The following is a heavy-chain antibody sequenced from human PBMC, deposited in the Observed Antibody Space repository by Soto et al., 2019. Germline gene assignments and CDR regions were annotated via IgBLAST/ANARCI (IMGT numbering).Heavy chain of an antibody. CDR1: GFTFSSYA. CDR3: AKVRGYCSGGSCSRGRGWYDFDY. CDR2: ISGSGGST. D-gene: IGHD2-15*01. Sequence: EVQLLESGGGLVQPGGSLRLSCAASGFTFSSYAMSWVRQAPGKGLEWVSAISGSGGSTYYADSVKCRFTISRDNSKNTLYLQMNSLRAEDTAVYYCAKVRGYCSGGSCSRGRGWYDFDYWGQGTLVTVSS. J-gene: IGHJ4*02. V-gene: IGHV3-23*01.